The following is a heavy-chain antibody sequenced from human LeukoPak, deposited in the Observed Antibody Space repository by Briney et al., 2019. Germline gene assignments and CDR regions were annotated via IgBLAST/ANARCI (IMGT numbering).Heavy chain of an antibody. V-gene: IGHV3-33*01. CDR1: GFTFSSYG. Sequence: QAGRSLRLSCAASGFTFSSYGMHWVRQAPGKGLEWVAVIWYDGSNKYYADSVKGRFTISRDNSKNTLYLQMNRLRAEDTAVYYCARGGVIVGATTNFDYWGQGTLVTVSS. J-gene: IGHJ4*02. CDR3: ARGGVIVGATTNFDY. D-gene: IGHD1-26*01. CDR2: IWYDGSNK.